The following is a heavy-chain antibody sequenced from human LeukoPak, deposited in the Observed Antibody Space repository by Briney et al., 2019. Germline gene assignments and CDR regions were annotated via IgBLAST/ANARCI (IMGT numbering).Heavy chain of an antibody. CDR1: GFTVSSNY. V-gene: IGHV4-31*02. CDR2: IYYSGST. Sequence: LRLSCAASGFTVSSNYMSWIRQHPGKGLEWIGYIYYSGSTYYNPSLKSRVTISVDTSKNQFSLKLSSVTAADTAVYYCARNIAAVLGAPSGAFDIWGQGTMVTVSS. CDR3: ARNIAAVLGAPSGAFDI. J-gene: IGHJ3*02. D-gene: IGHD6-13*01.